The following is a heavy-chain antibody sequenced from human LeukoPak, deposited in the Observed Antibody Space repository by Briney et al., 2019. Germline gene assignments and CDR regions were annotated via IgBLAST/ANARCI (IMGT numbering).Heavy chain of an antibody. CDR1: GFTFSSYW. Sequence: PGGSLRLSCAASGFTFSSYWMSWVRQAPGKGLEWVANIKQDGSEKYYVDSVKGRFTISRDNAKNSLYLQMNSLRAEDTAVYYCARKHSSGWYDYYYYYMDVWGQGTLVTVSS. CDR3: ARKHSSGWYDYYYYYMDV. CDR2: IKQDGSEK. J-gene: IGHJ6*03. V-gene: IGHV3-7*01. D-gene: IGHD6-19*01.